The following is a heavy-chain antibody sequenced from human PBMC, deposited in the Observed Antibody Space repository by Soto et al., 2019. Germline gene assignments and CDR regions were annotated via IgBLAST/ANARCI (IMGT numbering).Heavy chain of an antibody. V-gene: IGHV3-11*01. CDR2: IDSRGRTI. Sequence: PGVPISLSCTASEFNISDYYMSWIRQAPGKGLEWVSYIDSRGRTISYADSVKGRFTISRDKAKNSLYLQMNSLRAEDTAVYYCARQAARNYFDFWGQGTPVTVSA. CDR1: EFNISDYY. CDR3: ARQAARNYFDF. D-gene: IGHD6-6*01. J-gene: IGHJ4*02.